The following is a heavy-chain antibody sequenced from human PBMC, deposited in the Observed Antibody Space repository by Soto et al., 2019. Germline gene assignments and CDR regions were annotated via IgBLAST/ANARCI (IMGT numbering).Heavy chain of an antibody. V-gene: IGHV3-30*18. CDR2: ISDDGSNE. J-gene: IGHJ4*02. D-gene: IGHD6-13*01. Sequence: GGSLRLSCAASGFSFSSYAMHWVRQAPGKGLEWVGFISDDGSNEDYADSVRGRFTISRDNSKSTLYVEMHSLGAEDTAVYYCVKDKVLRAAPGIARSYFDYWGRGTLVTVSS. CDR3: VKDKVLRAAPGIARSYFDY. CDR1: GFSFSSYA.